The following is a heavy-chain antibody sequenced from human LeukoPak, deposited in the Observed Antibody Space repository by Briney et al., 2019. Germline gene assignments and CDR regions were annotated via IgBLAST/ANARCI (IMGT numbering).Heavy chain of an antibody. CDR2: ISGSGGST. CDR1: GFTFNDAW. D-gene: IGHD1-1*01. CDR3: GKHNIDY. V-gene: IGHV3-23*01. J-gene: IGHJ4*02. Sequence: GGSLRLSCAASGFTFNDAWMNWVRQAPGKGLEWVSAISGSGGSTYYADSVKGRFTISRDNSKNTLYLQMNSLRAEDTAVYYCGKHNIDYWGQGTLVTVSS.